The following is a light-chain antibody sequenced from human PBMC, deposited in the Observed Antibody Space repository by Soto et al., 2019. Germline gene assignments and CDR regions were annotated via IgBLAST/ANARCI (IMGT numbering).Light chain of an antibody. CDR1: SSNIGINT. J-gene: IGLJ1*01. V-gene: IGLV1-44*01. CDR3: GSWDSSLSAYV. CDR2: DNH. Sequence: QSVLTQPPSASGTPGQRVTFSCSGSSSNIGINTVNWYRQLPGTAPQLLISDNHRRPSGVPDRFSGSKSGTSASLAISGLQSEDEATYYCGSWDSSLSAYVFGTGTKVTVL.